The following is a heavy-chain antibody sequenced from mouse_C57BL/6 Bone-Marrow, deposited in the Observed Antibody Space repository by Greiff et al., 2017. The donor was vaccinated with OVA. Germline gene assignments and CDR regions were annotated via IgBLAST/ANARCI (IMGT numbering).Heavy chain of an antibody. CDR3: ARGRGGYYFTFFAY. D-gene: IGHD2-3*01. Sequence: QVQLQQPGAELVMPGASVKLSCKASGYTFTSYWMHWVKQRPGQGLEWIGEIDPSDSYTNYNQKFKGKSTLTVDKSSSTAYMQLSSLTSEDSAVYYCARGRGGYYFTFFAYWGQGTLVTVSA. V-gene: IGHV1-69*01. CDR2: IDPSDSYT. J-gene: IGHJ3*01. CDR1: GYTFTSYW.